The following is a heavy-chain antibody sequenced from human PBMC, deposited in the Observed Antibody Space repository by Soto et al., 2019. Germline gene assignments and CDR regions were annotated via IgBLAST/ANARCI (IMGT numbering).Heavy chain of an antibody. V-gene: IGHV1-3*01. D-gene: IGHD2-15*01. CDR1: GYTFTSYA. CDR2: INAGNGNT. CDR3: ARADLIVVVVAATDVWFDP. J-gene: IGHJ5*02. Sequence: GASVKVSCKASGYTFTSYAMHWVRQAPGQRLEWMGWINAGNGNTKYSQKFKGRVTITRDTSASTAYMELSSLRSEDTAVYYCARADLIVVVVAATDVWFDPWGQGTLVTVSS.